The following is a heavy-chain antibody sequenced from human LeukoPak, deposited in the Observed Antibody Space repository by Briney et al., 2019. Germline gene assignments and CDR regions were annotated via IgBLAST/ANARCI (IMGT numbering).Heavy chain of an antibody. J-gene: IGHJ5*02. CDR2: INPNSGDT. Sequence: ASVMVSCTASGYTFTGYYIHWVRQAPGQGLEGMGWINPNSGDTNYAQKFQYRVTLTRDSSISTAYMEVTNLRSDDTAVYYCARPNGDYYNWFDPWGQGTLVTVSS. CDR1: GYTFTGYY. D-gene: IGHD4-17*01. CDR3: ARPNGDYYNWFDP. V-gene: IGHV1-2*02.